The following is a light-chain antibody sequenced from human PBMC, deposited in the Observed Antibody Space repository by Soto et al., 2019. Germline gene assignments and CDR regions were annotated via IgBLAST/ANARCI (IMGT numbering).Light chain of an antibody. CDR1: SSNIGAGYD. Sequence: QSVLTQPPSVSGAPGQRVTISCTGSSSNIGAGYDVHWYQQLPGTAPKLLIYGNSNRPSGIPDRFSGSKSGTSASLAITGLQAEDEADYYCQSYDNSLSGPVVFGGGTKVTVL. V-gene: IGLV1-40*01. J-gene: IGLJ2*01. CDR2: GNS. CDR3: QSYDNSLSGPVV.